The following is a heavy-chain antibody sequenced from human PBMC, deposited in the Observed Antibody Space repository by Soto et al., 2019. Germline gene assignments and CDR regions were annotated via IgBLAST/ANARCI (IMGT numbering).Heavy chain of an antibody. CDR2: IYYSGST. Sequence: SDTLSLTCTVSGGSISSYYWSWIRQPPGKGLEWIGYIYYSGSTNYNPSLKSRVTISVDTSKNQFSLKLSSVTAADTAVYYCARGSDFWSGYYYYYGMDVWGQGTTVTVSS. D-gene: IGHD3-3*01. CDR1: GGSISSYY. J-gene: IGHJ6*02. V-gene: IGHV4-59*01. CDR3: ARGSDFWSGYYYYYGMDV.